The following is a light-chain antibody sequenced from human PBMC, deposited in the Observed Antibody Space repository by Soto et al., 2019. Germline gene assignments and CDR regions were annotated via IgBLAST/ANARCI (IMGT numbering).Light chain of an antibody. Sequence: IVLTQSPGTLSLSPGERATLSCRASQSVNRNYLAWYQQKPGQAPRLLIYHTSSRATGIPDRVSGTGSGIDFALTISRLEPEDFAVYYCQQYGRSPNTFGPGTKVDIK. CDR3: QQYGRSPNT. J-gene: IGKJ3*01. V-gene: IGKV3-20*01. CDR1: QSVNRNY. CDR2: HTS.